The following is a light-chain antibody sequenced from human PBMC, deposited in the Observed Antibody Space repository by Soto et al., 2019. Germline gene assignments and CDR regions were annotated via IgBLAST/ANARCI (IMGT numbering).Light chain of an antibody. V-gene: IGKV3D-20*01. CDR3: QQYGSSPPT. Sequence: VLTQSPATLSLSPGDTATLSCGASQSVSSSLAWYQQKPGQAPRLLIYDASSRATGIPARFSGSGSGTDFTLTISRLEPEDFAVYYCQQYGSSPPTFGQGTRLEIK. J-gene: IGKJ5*01. CDR2: DAS. CDR1: QSVSSS.